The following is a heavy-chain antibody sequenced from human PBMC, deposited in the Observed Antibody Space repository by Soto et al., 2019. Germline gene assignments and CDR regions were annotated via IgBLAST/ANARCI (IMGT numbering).Heavy chain of an antibody. CDR1: GGTFSSYA. D-gene: IGHD3-22*01. V-gene: IGHV1-69*12. Sequence: QVQLVQSGAEVKKPGSSVKVSCKASGGTFSSYAISWVRQAPGQGLEWMGGIIPIFGTANYAQKFQGRVTITADESTSTAYRELSSLRSEDTAVYYCAGIVQARYYYGMDVWGQGTTVTVSS. CDR2: IIPIFGTA. CDR3: AGIVQARYYYGMDV. J-gene: IGHJ6*02.